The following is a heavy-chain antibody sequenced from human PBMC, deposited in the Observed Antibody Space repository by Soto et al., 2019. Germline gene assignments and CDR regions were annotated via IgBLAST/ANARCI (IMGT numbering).Heavy chain of an antibody. J-gene: IGHJ4*02. CDR3: ARRSSGWYFDY. CDR2: ISTNSRYT. V-gene: IGHV3-11*03. CDR1: GFTLSDYY. Sequence: GGSLRLSCAASGFTLSDYYMTWIRQAPGKGLEWISYISTNSRYTKYADSVKGRFTISRDDAKNSLYLQMNSLRAEDTAVYYWARRSSGWYFDYWGQGTLVTVSS. D-gene: IGHD6-19*01.